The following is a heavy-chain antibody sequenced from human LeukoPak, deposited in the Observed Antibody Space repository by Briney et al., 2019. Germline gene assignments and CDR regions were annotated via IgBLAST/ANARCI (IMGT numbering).Heavy chain of an antibody. V-gene: IGHV3-23*01. Sequence: PGGSLRLSCAASGFTFSSYAMSWVRQAPGKGLEWVSAISGSGGSTYYADSVKGRFTISRDNSKNTLYLQMNSLRAEDTAVYCCAKYSWSLVATIDYWGQGTLVTVSS. J-gene: IGHJ4*02. D-gene: IGHD5-12*01. CDR3: AKYSWSLVATIDY. CDR2: ISGSGGST. CDR1: GFTFSSYA.